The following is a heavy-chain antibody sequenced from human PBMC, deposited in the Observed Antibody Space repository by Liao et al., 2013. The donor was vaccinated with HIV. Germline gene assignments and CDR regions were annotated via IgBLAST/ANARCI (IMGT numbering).Heavy chain of an antibody. CDR1: GGSVNSPTYY. J-gene: IGHJ4*02. V-gene: IGHV4-39*07. Sequence: QLQLQESGPGLVKPSETLSLTCSVSGGSVNSPTYYWGWIRQPPGRGLEWIGNIYYSGNTYYSPSLKSRLTISVDTSKNQFSLNLRSVTAADTAVYYCATASIALVTPTRFDFWGQGILVTVSS. D-gene: IGHD4-23*01. CDR2: IYYSGNT. CDR3: ATASIALVTPTRFDF.